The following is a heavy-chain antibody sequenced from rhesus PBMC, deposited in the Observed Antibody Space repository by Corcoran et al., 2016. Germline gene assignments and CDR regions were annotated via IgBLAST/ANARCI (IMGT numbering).Heavy chain of an antibody. D-gene: IGHD2-27*01. V-gene: IGHV4-173*01. CDR1: GGSISSNH. CDR2: FSGSGGST. CDR3: ARAYCSGTYCYRLFFDY. Sequence: QLQLQESGPGLVKPSETLSLTCAVSGGSISSNHWSWIRQPPGKGLEWIGRFSGSGGSTDYNPSLKSRVTISTDTSKNQFSLNLNSVTAADTAVYYCARAYCSGTYCYRLFFDYWGQGVLVTVSS. J-gene: IGHJ4*01.